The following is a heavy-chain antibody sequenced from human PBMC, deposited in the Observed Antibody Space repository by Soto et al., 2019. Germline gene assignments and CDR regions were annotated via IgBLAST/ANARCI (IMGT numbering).Heavy chain of an antibody. CDR2: INPNSGGT. CDR1: GYTFTGYY. Sequence: ASVKVSCKASGYTFTGYYMHWVRQAPGQGLEWMGWINPNSGGTNYAQKFQGWVTMTRDTSISTAYMELGRLRSDDTAVYNCARVGSVSPIAVDYYYGMDVWGQGTTVTVSS. V-gene: IGHV1-2*04. J-gene: IGHJ6*02. D-gene: IGHD6-19*01. CDR3: ARVGSVSPIAVDYYYGMDV.